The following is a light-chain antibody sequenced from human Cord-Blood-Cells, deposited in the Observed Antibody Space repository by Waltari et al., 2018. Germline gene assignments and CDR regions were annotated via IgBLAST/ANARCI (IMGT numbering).Light chain of an antibody. CDR2: GAT. CDR1: QRVSSN. V-gene: IGKV3-15*01. Sequence: EIVMTQPPASLSVSPGERATLSCRASQRVSSNLDWYQQKPGQAPRLLIYGATTRASGIPARFSGSGSGTEFTLTISSLQSEDFAVYYCQQYNNWPPLTVGGGTKVEIK. J-gene: IGKJ4*01. CDR3: QQYNNWPPLT.